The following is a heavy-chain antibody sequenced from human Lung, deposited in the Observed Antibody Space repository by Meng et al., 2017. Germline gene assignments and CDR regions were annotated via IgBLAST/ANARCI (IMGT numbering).Heavy chain of an antibody. J-gene: IGHJ4*02. CDR3: ARFETVGVATGDF. CDR1: GFTFSNYI. D-gene: IGHD2-15*01. Sequence: EVQLVESGGGLVTPGGSLRLSCAASGFTFSNYIMNWVRQAPGKELEWVSSISSDSRYIFYADSVRGRFTISRDNGKKLLYLQMNSLSPEDTAVFYCARFETVGVATGDFWGQGTLVTVSS. V-gene: IGHV3-21*01. CDR2: ISSDSRYI.